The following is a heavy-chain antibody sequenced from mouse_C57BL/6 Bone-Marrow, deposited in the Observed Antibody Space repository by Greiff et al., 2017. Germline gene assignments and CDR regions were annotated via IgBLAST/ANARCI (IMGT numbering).Heavy chain of an antibody. V-gene: IGHV5-15*01. CDR1: GFTFSDSG. Sequence: EVQRVESGGGLVQPGGSLKLSCAASGFTFSDSGMAWVRQAPRKGPEWVAFISNLAYSIYYADTVTGRFTISRESAKNTLYLEMSCLRSEDTAMYYCARHSYYYGSRGYAMDYWGQGTSVTVSS. CDR3: ARHSYYYGSRGYAMDY. J-gene: IGHJ4*01. D-gene: IGHD1-1*01. CDR2: ISNLAYSI.